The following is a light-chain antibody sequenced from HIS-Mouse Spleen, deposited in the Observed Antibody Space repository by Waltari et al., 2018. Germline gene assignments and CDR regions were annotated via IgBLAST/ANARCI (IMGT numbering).Light chain of an antibody. CDR1: SSDVGSYNL. CDR3: CSYAGSSTWV. Sequence: QSALTQPASVSGSPGQSITISCTGTSSDVGSYNLVSWYQQHPCKAPKLMIYEGSKRPSGGLNRVSGSKSGNTASLTISGLQAEDEADYYCCSYAGSSTWVFGGGTKLTVL. J-gene: IGLJ3*02. V-gene: IGLV2-23*01. CDR2: EGS.